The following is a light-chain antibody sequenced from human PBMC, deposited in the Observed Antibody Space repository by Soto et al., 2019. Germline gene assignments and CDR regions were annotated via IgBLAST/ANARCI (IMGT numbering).Light chain of an antibody. V-gene: IGKV1-39*01. CDR2: SAS. CDR3: QQSYSSRLT. J-gene: IGKJ4*01. Sequence: DIQMTQSPSSLSASVGDRVTITCRSSQSISRSLNWYQQRPGKAPKFLICSASSLQSGVPSRFSGSGSGTDFTLTISSLQPEDFATYYCQQSYSSRLTFGGGTKVDIK. CDR1: QSISRS.